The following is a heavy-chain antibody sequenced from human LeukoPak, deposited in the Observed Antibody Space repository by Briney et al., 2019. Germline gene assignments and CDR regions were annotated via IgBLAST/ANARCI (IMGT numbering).Heavy chain of an antibody. CDR2: ITTYNGKT. D-gene: IGHD2-15*01. CDR3: ARYAGGSGDDVLDY. CDR1: GYTFTTYG. V-gene: IGHV1-18*04. J-gene: IGHJ4*02. Sequence: ASVTVSFTGSGYTFTTYGISWVRQAHGQGLEWLGWITTYNGKTHYTQKFQGRVTMTADTSTRIVSMELRSLRSDDSAVYYCARYAGGSGDDVLDYWGQGTLVTVSS.